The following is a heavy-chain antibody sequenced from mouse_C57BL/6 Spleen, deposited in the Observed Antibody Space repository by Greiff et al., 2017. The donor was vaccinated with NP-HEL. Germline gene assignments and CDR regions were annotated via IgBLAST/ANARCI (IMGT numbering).Heavy chain of an antibody. Sequence: QVQLKQPGAELVKPGASVKLSCKASGYTFTSYWMHWVKQRPGQGLEWIGMIHPNSGSTNYNEKFKSKATLTVDKSSSTAYMQLSSLTSEDSAVYYCARNYYGSSKDYFDYWGQGTTLTVSS. CDR2: IHPNSGST. J-gene: IGHJ2*01. V-gene: IGHV1-64*01. CDR3: ARNYYGSSKDYFDY. CDR1: GYTFTSYW. D-gene: IGHD1-1*01.